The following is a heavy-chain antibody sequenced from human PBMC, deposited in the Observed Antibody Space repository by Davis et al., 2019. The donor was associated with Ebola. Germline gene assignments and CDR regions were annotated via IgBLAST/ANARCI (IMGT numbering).Heavy chain of an antibody. CDR2: MSHSSNTI. J-gene: IGHJ4*02. D-gene: IGHD4-17*01. CDR3: AKGGGDYGDSQYYFDY. V-gene: IGHV3-48*01. Sequence: GGSLRLSCAASGFTFSTYAMNWVRQAPGKGLEWVSYMSHSSNTIYYADSVKGRFTISRDSSKNTLYLEMNSLRGEDTAVYYCAKGGGDYGDSQYYFDYWGQGTLVTVSS. CDR1: GFTFSTYA.